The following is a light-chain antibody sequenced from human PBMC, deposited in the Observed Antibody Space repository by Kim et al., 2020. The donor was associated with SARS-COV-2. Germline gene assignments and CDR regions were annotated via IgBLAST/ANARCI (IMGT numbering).Light chain of an antibody. CDR1: ISDVGNYNS. V-gene: IGLV2-14*03. CDR3: SSYTSISTL. CDR2: DCA. Sequence: PVQSLTISCTETISDVGNYNSVSWYQQHPGKAPKLIIYDCAKRPSGVSDRFSGSKSGNTASLTISGLQAEDEADYYCSSYTSISTLFAGGTQLTVL. J-gene: IGLJ3*02.